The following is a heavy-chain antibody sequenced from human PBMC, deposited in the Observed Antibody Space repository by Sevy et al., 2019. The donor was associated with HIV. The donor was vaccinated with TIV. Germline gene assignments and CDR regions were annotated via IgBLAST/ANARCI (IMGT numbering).Heavy chain of an antibody. CDR2: ISVYGDT. J-gene: IGHJ4*02. Sequence: ASVKVSCKTSGYTFNNYGISWVREAPGQGLEWMGWISVYGDTNYAQKVQDRLTVTTDTSTATAYMELRSLRSDDTAVYYCARGLYFDFGAYWGQGTLVTVSS. V-gene: IGHV1-18*01. CDR1: GYTFNNYG. D-gene: IGHD3-10*01. CDR3: ARGLYFDFGAY.